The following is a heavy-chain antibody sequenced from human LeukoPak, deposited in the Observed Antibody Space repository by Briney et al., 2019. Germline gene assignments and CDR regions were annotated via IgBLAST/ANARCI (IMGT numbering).Heavy chain of an antibody. CDR3: AKDIGGYKAFDI. CDR2: ISHDGSNK. V-gene: IGHV3-30*18. D-gene: IGHD5-24*01. Sequence: GGSLRLSCAASGFTFSSYGMHWVRQAPGKGLEWVAVISHDGSNKYYADSVKGRFTISRDNSKNTLYLQMNSLRAEDTAVYYCAKDIGGYKAFDIWGQGTMVTVSS. J-gene: IGHJ3*02. CDR1: GFTFSSYG.